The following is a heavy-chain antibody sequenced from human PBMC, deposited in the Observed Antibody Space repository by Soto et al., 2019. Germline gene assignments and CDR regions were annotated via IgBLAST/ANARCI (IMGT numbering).Heavy chain of an antibody. D-gene: IGHD1-1*01. CDR1: GFTFDDYA. Sequence: GGSLRLSCAASGFTFDDYAMHWVRQAPGKGLEWVSGISWNSGSIGYADSVKGRLTISRDNAKNSLYLQMNSLRAEDTALYYCAKDRYAVFPHRGMDVWGQGTTVTVSS. J-gene: IGHJ6*02. CDR2: ISWNSGSI. V-gene: IGHV3-9*01. CDR3: AKDRYAVFPHRGMDV.